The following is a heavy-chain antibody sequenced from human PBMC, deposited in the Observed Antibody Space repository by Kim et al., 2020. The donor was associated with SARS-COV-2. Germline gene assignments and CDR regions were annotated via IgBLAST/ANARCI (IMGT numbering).Heavy chain of an antibody. CDR2: ISYDGSNR. CDR1: GFTFSHFG. D-gene: IGHD2-15*01. Sequence: GGSLRLSCAVSGFTFSHFGIHWVRQAPGKGMEWVAVISYDGSNRNYADSVKGRFTVSRDNSKDTMYLQMDSLRPEDTAVYYCAKERRKNASSEDAFDVWG. CDR3: AKERRKNASSEDAFDV. V-gene: IGHV3-30*18. J-gene: IGHJ3*01.